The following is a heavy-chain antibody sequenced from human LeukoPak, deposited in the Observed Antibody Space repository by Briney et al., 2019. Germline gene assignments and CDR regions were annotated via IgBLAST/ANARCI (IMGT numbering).Heavy chain of an antibody. CDR1: GYTFTGYY. J-gene: IGHJ4*02. D-gene: IGHD2-8*01. V-gene: IGHV1-2*02. CDR3: ARVRHCTNGVCPYYFDC. Sequence: ASVKVSCKASGYTFTGYYMHWVRQAPGQGLEWMGWIDPNTGGTKYEQRFQGRVTMTRDTSISTAYMELSRLRSDDTAVYYCARVRHCTNGVCPYYFDCWGQGTLVTVS. CDR2: IDPNTGGT.